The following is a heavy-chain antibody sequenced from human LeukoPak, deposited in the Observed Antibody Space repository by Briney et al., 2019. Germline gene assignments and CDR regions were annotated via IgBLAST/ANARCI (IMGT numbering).Heavy chain of an antibody. J-gene: IGHJ4*02. CDR2: IYSGGST. CDR3: ARDRDTAMGYYFDY. V-gene: IGHV3-66*01. CDR1: GSTVSSNY. Sequence: PGGSLRLSCAASGSTVSSNYMSWVRQAPGKGLEWVSVIYSGGSTYYADSVKGRFTISRDNSKNTLYLQMNSLRAEDTAVYYCARDRDTAMGYYFDYWGQGTLVTVSS. D-gene: IGHD5-18*01.